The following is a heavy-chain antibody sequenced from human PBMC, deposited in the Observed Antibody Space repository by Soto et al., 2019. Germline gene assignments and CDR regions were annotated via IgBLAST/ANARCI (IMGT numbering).Heavy chain of an antibody. V-gene: IGHV2-5*02. D-gene: IGHD2-2*02. J-gene: IGHJ4*02. CDR1: GFSLTTSGVG. CDR2: IYWDDDR. Sequence: QITLKESDPTLVKPTETLTLTCTFSGFSLTTSGVGVGWLRQPPGKALDWLTLIYWDDDRRYNPSLKSRVAITKDTSKNQVVLIMTNMDPMDTGTYYCAHIGSYTSGSHYFDYWGQGTLVTVSS. CDR3: AHIGSYTSGSHYFDY.